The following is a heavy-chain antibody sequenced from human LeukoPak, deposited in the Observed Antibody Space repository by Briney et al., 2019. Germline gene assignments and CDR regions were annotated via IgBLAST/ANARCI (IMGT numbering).Heavy chain of an antibody. CDR2: ISYDGSNK. J-gene: IGHJ4*02. D-gene: IGHD3-10*01. CDR3: AKGWFGEPLDY. CDR1: GFTFSSHG. V-gene: IGHV3-30*18. Sequence: GGSLRLSCAASGFTFSSHGMHCVRQAPGKGLEWVAVISYDGSNKYYADSVKGRFTISRDHSKSTLYLQMNSLRAEDTAVYYCAKGWFGEPLDYWGQGTLVTVSS.